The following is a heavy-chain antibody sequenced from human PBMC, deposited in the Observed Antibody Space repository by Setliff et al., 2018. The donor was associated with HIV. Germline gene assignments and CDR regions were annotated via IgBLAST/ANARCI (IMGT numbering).Heavy chain of an antibody. CDR2: VSYSGST. D-gene: IGHD3-16*01. Sequence: SETLSLTCTVYGGSFSNYYTNWIRQPPGKGLEWIGTVSYSGSTNYNPSLKSRVTMSVDTSENQFSLKLSSVTAADTAVYYCARRLGATVFYYFDYWGQGTLVTVSS. CDR1: GGSFSNYY. V-gene: IGHV4-59*01. J-gene: IGHJ4*02. CDR3: ARRLGATVFYYFDY.